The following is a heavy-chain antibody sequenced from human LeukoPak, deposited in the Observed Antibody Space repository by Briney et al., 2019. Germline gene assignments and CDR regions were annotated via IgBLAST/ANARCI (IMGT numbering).Heavy chain of an antibody. J-gene: IGHJ4*02. Sequence: GGSLRLSCAASGFTFGSYSMNWVRQAPGKGLEGVSAISGSGGSKYYADSVKGRFTISRDNSKKTLYLQMNSLRAEDTAVYYCAREWHYGSGSDYWGQGTLVTVSS. D-gene: IGHD3-10*01. V-gene: IGHV3-23*01. CDR1: GFTFGSYS. CDR2: ISGSGGSK. CDR3: AREWHYGSGSDY.